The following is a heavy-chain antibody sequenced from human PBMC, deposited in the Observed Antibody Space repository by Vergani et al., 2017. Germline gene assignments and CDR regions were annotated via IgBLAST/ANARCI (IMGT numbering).Heavy chain of an antibody. V-gene: IGHV1-69*14. Sequence: QVQLVQSGAEVKKPGSSVKVSCKASGGTFSSYAISWVRQAPGQGLEWMGRIIPIFGTANYAQKFQGRVTITADKSTSTAYMELSSLRYEDTAVYYCASIEMATVGDAFDIWGQGTMVTVSS. CDR3: ASIEMATVGDAFDI. J-gene: IGHJ3*02. D-gene: IGHD5-24*01. CDR2: IIPIFGTA. CDR1: GGTFSSYA.